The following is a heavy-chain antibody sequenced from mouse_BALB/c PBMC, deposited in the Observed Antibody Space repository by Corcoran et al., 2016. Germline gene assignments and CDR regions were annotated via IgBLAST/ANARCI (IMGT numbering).Heavy chain of an antibody. CDR1: GYSFTGYY. D-gene: IGHD2-1*01. J-gene: IGHJ4*01. V-gene: IGHV1-26*01. CDR2: INPYNGAT. Sequence: EVQLQQSGPELVKPGASVKISCKASGYSFTGYYMHWVKQSHVKSLEWIGRINPYNGATSYNQNFKDKASLTVDKSSSTAYTELHSLTSEDSAVYDCARREDRGNPYAMDYWGQGTSVTVSS. CDR3: ARREDRGNPYAMDY.